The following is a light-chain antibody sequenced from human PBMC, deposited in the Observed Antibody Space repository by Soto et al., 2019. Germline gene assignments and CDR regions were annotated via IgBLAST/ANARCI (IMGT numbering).Light chain of an antibody. CDR3: SSYTNINTRACV. J-gene: IGLJ1*01. CDR2: EVT. Sequence: SVLTQRASVSGSPGQSITISCTGTSGDIGSYNRVSWYQQHPGKAPKLIIYEVTDRPSGVSNRFSGSKSGNTASLTISGLQAEDEAEYYCSSYTNINTRACVFGTGTKVTVL. V-gene: IGLV2-14*01. CDR1: SGDIGSYNR.